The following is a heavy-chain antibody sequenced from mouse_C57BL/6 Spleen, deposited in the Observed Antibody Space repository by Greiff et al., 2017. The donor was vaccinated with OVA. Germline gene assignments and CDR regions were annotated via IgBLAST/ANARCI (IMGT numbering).Heavy chain of an antibody. J-gene: IGHJ4*01. Sequence: VQLVESGAELMKPGASVKLSCKASGYTFTGYWIEWVKQRPGHGLEWIGEIFPGSGSPNYNEKFKGKATFTAETSSNTAYMQLSSLTTEDSAIYYCAREGLRQGTSAMDYWGQGTSVTVSS. D-gene: IGHD2-4*01. CDR1: GYTFTGYW. CDR3: AREGLRQGTSAMDY. V-gene: IGHV1-9*01. CDR2: IFPGSGSP.